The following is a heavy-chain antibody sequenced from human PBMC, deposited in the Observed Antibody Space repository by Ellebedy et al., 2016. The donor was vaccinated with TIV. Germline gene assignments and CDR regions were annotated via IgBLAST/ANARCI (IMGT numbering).Heavy chain of an antibody. D-gene: IGHD6-13*01. J-gene: IGHJ4*02. V-gene: IGHV1-69*04. CDR3: ARWVGEQLTPDY. CDR2: IIPTLGIA. Sequence: AASVKVSCKASGGTFSSYAISWVRQAPGQGLEWMGRIIPTLGIANYAQKFQGRVTITADKSTSTAYMELSSLRSEDTAVYYCARWVGEQLTPDYWGQGTLVTVSS. CDR1: GGTFSSYA.